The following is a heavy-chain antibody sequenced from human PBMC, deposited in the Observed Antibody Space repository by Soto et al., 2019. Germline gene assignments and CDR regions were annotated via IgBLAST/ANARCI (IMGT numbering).Heavy chain of an antibody. Sequence: SVKVSCKASGGTFSSYAISWVRQAPGQGLEWMGGIIPIFGTANYAQKFQGRVTITADESTSTAYMELSSLRSEDTAVYYCASGGCSGGSCYHYYYGMDVWGQGTTVTVS. V-gene: IGHV1-69*13. CDR1: GGTFSSYA. D-gene: IGHD2-15*01. J-gene: IGHJ6*02. CDR2: IIPIFGTA. CDR3: ASGGCSGGSCYHYYYGMDV.